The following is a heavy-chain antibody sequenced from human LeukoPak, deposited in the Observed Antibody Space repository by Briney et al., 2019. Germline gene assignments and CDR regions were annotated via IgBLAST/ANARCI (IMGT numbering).Heavy chain of an antibody. CDR3: AYHTGIAVAAFDY. CDR1: GFTFRSYA. CDR2: ICGSDGST. D-gene: IGHD6-19*01. V-gene: IGHV3-23*01. Sequence: GGPLTLPCAVSGFTFRSYAMIGVRQAPGKGLEWVSAICGSDGSTYYADSVKGRFTISKDNSKNTLYLQMNSLRAEDTAVYYCAYHTGIAVAAFDYWGQGTLVTVSS. J-gene: IGHJ4*02.